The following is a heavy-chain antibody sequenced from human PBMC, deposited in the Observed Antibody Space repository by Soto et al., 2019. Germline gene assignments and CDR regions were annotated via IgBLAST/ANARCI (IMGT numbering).Heavy chain of an antibody. Sequence: QVQLVQSGAEVKKPGSSVRVSCKASGATLDSFINYGISWVRQATGQGLEWMGGIIPVFGAANHAQKFHGRVTFRGDESTRTGTMEQSSLRSEDTAVFYCARGSATKLLVLMYDALEIWGQGTMVTVSS. J-gene: IGHJ3*02. D-gene: IGHD5-12*01. CDR3: ARGSATKLLVLMYDALEI. CDR1: GATLDSFINYG. CDR2: IIPVFGAA. V-gene: IGHV1-69*12.